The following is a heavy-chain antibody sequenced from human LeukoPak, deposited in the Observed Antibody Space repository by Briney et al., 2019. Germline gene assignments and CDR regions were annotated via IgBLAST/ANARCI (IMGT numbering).Heavy chain of an antibody. D-gene: IGHD6-13*01. CDR3: ANLPTRIAAVAEPFYYYYGMDV. CDR1: GFTFSSYG. J-gene: IGHJ6*02. V-gene: IGHV3-30*18. Sequence: PGGSLRLSCAASGFTFSSYGMHWVRQAPGKGLKWVAVISYDGSNKYYADSVKGRFTISRDNSKNTLYLQMNSLRAGDTAVYYCANLPTRIAAVAEPFYYYYGMDVWGQGTTVTVSS. CDR2: ISYDGSNK.